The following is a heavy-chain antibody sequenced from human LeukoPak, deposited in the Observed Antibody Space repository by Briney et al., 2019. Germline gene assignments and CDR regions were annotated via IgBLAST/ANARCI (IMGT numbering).Heavy chain of an antibody. D-gene: IGHD5-18*01. CDR3: VAAMVSRAIDY. CDR2: VSSNGDST. Sequence: GGSLRLSCSASGFTFSSYAMYWVRQAPGKGLEYVSAVSSNGDSTYYAGSVKGRFTISRDNSKNTLYLQMSSLRAEDTAVYYCVAAMVSRAIDYWGQGTLVTVSS. CDR1: GFTFSSYA. V-gene: IGHV3-64D*06. J-gene: IGHJ4*02.